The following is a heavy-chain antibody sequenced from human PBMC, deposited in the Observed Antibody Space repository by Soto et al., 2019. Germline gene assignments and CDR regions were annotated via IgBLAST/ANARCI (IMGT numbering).Heavy chain of an antibody. V-gene: IGHV3-30*18. CDR2: ISYDGSKK. J-gene: IGHJ6*02. CDR1: GFTFSTYG. Sequence: QVQVVESGGGVVQPGMSLRLSCAASGFTFSTYGMHWVRQAPGKGLEWVAVISYDGSKKYYEDSVKGRFTISRDNSKNTLYLQMNSLRGEVTAVYYCAKDLGPFETSQYYFSLDVWGQGTTVTVSS. CDR3: AKDLGPFETSQYYFSLDV. D-gene: IGHD3-16*01.